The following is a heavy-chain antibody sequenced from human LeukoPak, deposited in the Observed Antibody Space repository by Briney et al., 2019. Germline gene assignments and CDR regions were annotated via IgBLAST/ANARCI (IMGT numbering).Heavy chain of an antibody. V-gene: IGHV4-59*01. J-gene: IGHJ4*02. CDR3: AREARGSNGYYYNY. CDR1: GGSLTSYY. Sequence: SETLSLTCTVTGGSLTSYYWTWIRQPPGKGLEWIGDISYSGSTKYNPNLKSRATISADMPKKQFSLNLTSVTAADTAVYYCAREARGSNGYYYNYWGQGTLVTVSS. CDR2: ISYSGST. D-gene: IGHD3-22*01.